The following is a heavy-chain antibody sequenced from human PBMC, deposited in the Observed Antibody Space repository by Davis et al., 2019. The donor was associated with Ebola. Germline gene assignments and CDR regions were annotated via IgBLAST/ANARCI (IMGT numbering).Heavy chain of an antibody. CDR2: VSGSGTTT. D-gene: IGHD2-2*02. J-gene: IGHJ4*02. V-gene: IGHV3-23*01. Sequence: GESLKISCAASGFTFTNYAMDWVRQAPGKGLEWVSAVSGSGTTTSYADSVKGRFTISRDNSNNTLYVQMNSLRVEDTARYYCAKASWGPAARPLLDSWGQGTLVTVSS. CDR3: AKASWGPAARPLLDS. CDR1: GFTFTNYA.